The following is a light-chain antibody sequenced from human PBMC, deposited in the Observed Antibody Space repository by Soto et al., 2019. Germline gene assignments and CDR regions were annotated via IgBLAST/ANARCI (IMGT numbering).Light chain of an antibody. V-gene: IGLV2-11*01. CDR1: RSDVGGYNY. CDR2: DVS. J-gene: IGLJ2*01. CDR3: CSYGGGYTPLV. Sequence: QSALTQPRSVSGSPGQSVTISCTGSRSDVGGYNYVSWYQQHPGKAPKLMIYDVSKRPSGIPGRFSGSKSGNTASLTISGLQADDEADYCCCSYGGGYTPLVFGGGTKLTVL.